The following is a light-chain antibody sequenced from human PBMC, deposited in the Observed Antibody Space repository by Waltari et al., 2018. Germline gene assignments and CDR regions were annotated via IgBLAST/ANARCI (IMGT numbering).Light chain of an antibody. CDR1: KLGTKS. J-gene: IGLJ3*02. CDR2: QNT. CDR3: QAWDSTFARV. Sequence: SYELTQPTSVSVAPGQTANITCSGAKLGTKSACWYQQKPGQSPVLVIHQNTKRPSGIPERFSGSNSGNTATLTISGTQPIDEADFYCQAWDSTFARVFGGGTRLTVL. V-gene: IGLV3-1*01.